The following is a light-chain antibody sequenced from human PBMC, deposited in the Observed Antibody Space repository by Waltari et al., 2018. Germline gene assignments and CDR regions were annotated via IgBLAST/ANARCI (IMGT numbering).Light chain of an antibody. CDR3: QLYNNWPRT. Sequence: EIEMTQSPATLSVYPGERATISRRASQSVSSNFAWYQRKPGQAPRLLIYGASTRATGIPAGFSGSGSGTEFTLTINTLQSEDFAVYYCQLYNNWPRTFGQWTKVEIK. V-gene: IGKV3-15*01. CDR1: QSVSSN. CDR2: GAS. J-gene: IGKJ1*01.